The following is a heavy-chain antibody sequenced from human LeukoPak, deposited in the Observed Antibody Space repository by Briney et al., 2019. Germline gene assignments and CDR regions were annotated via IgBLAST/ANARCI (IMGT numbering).Heavy chain of an antibody. V-gene: IGHV5-51*01. Sequence: GESLKISCKGSGYSFTSYWIGWVRQVPGKGLEWMGIIYLGDSDTAYSPSFQGQVTVSADKSISTAYLQWSSLKASDTAMYYCARIGCSSTSCYQKYYYYGMDVWGQGTTVTVS. D-gene: IGHD2-2*01. CDR2: IYLGDSDT. J-gene: IGHJ6*02. CDR3: ARIGCSSTSCYQKYYYYGMDV. CDR1: GYSFTSYW.